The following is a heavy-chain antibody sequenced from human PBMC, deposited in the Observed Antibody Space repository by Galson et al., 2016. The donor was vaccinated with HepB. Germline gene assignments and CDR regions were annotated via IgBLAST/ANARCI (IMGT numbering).Heavy chain of an antibody. J-gene: IGHJ3*02. CDR2: IRSKANNYAP. V-gene: IGHV3-73*01. CDR1: GFTFSGSA. CDR3: TRTQDLAAFDI. Sequence: SLRLSCAASGFTFSGSAIHWVRQASGKGLHWVGRIRSKANNYAPAYAASAKGRFTISRDDSRNTAYLQMNSLNTEDTAVYYCTRTQDLAAFDIWGQGTVVTVSS. D-gene: IGHD3/OR15-3a*01.